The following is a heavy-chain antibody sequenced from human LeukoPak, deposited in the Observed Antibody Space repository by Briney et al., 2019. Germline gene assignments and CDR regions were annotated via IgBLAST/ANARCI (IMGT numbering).Heavy chain of an antibody. CDR3: ASGGYGDYVVDY. V-gene: IGHV3-30-3*01. J-gene: IGHJ4*02. CDR2: ISYDGRNK. D-gene: IGHD4-17*01. Sequence: VVVISYDGRNKYYADSVKGRFPISRDNSKNTLYLQMNSLRAEDTAVYYCASGGYGDYVVDYWGQGTLVTVSS.